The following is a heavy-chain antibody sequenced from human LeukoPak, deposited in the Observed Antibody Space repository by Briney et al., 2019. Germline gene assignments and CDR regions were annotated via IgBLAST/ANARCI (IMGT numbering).Heavy chain of an antibody. V-gene: IGHV3-49*03. Sequence: GGALRLSCTPSGFTFGVYPMSCFPRPQGKGRGWGGLIKRKAYGGTTEYAASVKGRFTISRDDSTSIAYLQMNSLKTEDTAVYYCTRDKAAPMGYYWGQGTLVTVSS. CDR1: GFTFGVYP. D-gene: IGHD2-15*01. J-gene: IGHJ4*02. CDR3: TRDKAAPMGYY. CDR2: IKRKAYGGTT.